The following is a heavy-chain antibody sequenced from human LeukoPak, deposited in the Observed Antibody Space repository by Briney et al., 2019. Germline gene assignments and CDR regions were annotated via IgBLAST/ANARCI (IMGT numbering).Heavy chain of an antibody. CDR3: AREGGPYRPLDY. Sequence: ASVKVSCKASGYTFTGYYMHWVRQAPGQGLEWMGWMSPDSGGTSYAQKFQGRVTMTRDTSISTAYMELSRLTSDDTAVYYCAREGGPYRPLDYSGQGTLVTVSS. CDR1: GYTFTGYY. J-gene: IGHJ4*02. CDR2: MSPDSGGT. V-gene: IGHV1-2*02.